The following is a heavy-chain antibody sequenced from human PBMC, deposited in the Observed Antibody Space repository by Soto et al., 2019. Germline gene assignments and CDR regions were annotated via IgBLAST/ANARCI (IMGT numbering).Heavy chain of an antibody. CDR3: ASSSGWYSHYYYGMDV. D-gene: IGHD6-19*01. Sequence: GGSLRLSCAASGFTFSSYGMHWVRQAPGKGLEWVAVIWYDGSNKYCADSVKGRFTISRDNSKNTLYLQMNSLRAEDTAVYYCASSSGWYSHYYYGMDVWGQGTTVTVSS. J-gene: IGHJ6*02. V-gene: IGHV3-33*01. CDR2: IWYDGSNK. CDR1: GFTFSSYG.